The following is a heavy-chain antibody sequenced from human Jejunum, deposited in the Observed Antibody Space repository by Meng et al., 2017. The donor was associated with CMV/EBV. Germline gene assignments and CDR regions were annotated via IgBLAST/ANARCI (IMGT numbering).Heavy chain of an antibody. V-gene: IGHV5-51*01. CDR3: ARLGRNNWNFDY. Sequence: GSGYSFTTYWIGWVRHMTGKGREWRGIMYPSDSDTRYSPSFQGQVTISADKTISTAYLQWSSLEASDTARYYCARLGRNNWNFDYWGQGTLVTVSS. J-gene: IGHJ4*02. CDR1: GYSFTTYW. CDR2: MYPSDSDT. D-gene: IGHD1-1*01.